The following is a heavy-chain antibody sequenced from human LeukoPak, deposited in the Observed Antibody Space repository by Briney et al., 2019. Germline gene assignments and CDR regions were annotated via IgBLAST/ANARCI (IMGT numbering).Heavy chain of an antibody. V-gene: IGHV3-23*01. J-gene: IGHJ1*01. Sequence: HPGGSLRLSCVASGFTFSSYVMNWVRQAPGKGLEWVSGIIGSGVDTYYADSVKGRFTISRDNSKNTLYLQMNSLRVDDTAVYHCAQGGASAGSWRFHHWGQGTLVTVSS. CDR3: AQGGASAGSWRFHH. D-gene: IGHD6-13*01. CDR2: IIGSGVDT. CDR1: GFTFSSYV.